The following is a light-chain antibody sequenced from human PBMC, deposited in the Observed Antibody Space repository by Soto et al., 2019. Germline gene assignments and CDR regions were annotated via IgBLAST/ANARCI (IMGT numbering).Light chain of an antibody. J-gene: IGLJ1*01. V-gene: IGLV2-11*01. Sequence: QSALTQPRSVSGSPGQSVTISCTGTSSDVGGYNYVSWYQQHPGKAPKLMIYDVSKRPSGVPDRFSGSKSGNTASLTISGLEAEDEADYYCFSYAGSYTHVFGTGTKLTVL. CDR2: DVS. CDR3: FSYAGSYTHV. CDR1: SSDVGGYNY.